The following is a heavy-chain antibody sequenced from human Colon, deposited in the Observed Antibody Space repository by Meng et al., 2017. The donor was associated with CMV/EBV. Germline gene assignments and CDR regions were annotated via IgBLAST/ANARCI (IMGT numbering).Heavy chain of an antibody. D-gene: IGHD1-26*01. J-gene: IGHJ5*02. CDR1: GDSVANTGAA. CDR2: TYYRSQWHN. Sequence: QVQLHQSGARLLKPSQTLSLTCAISGDSVANTGAAWNWVRQSPSRGLEWLGRTYYRSQWHNNYAESVRSRITINPDTSKNQFSLQLKSVTPEDTAVYYCARDPEYSYSILDTWGQGTLVTVSS. V-gene: IGHV6-1*01. CDR3: ARDPEYSYSILDT.